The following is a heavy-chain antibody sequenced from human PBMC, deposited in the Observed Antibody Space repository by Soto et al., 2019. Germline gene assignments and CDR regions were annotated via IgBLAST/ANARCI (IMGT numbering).Heavy chain of an antibody. CDR3: ARRRGSYLDYHGMDV. D-gene: IGHD1-26*01. V-gene: IGHV5-10-1*01. CDR1: GYSFTNYW. CDR2: IDPLDSFT. J-gene: IGHJ6*02. Sequence: GESLKISCKGSGYSFTNYWINWVRQMPGKGLEWMGRIDPLDSFTSYSPSFQGHVTISADKSITTAYLQWSSLKASDTAMYYCARRRGSYLDYHGMDVWGQGTTVTVSS.